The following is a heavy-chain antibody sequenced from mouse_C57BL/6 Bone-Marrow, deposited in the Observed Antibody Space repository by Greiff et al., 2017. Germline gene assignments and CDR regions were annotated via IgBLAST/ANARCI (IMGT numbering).Heavy chain of an antibody. V-gene: IGHV1-52*01. CDR1: GYTFTSYW. CDR3: ARRDGNLPCWYFDV. CDR2: IDPSDSET. Sequence: QVQLQQPGAELVRPGSSVKLSCKASGYTFTSYWMHWVKQRPIQGLEWIGNIDPSDSETHYNQKFKDKATLTVDKSSSTAYMQLSSLASEDSAVYYCARRDGNLPCWYFDVWGTGTTVTVSS. J-gene: IGHJ1*03. D-gene: IGHD2-1*01.